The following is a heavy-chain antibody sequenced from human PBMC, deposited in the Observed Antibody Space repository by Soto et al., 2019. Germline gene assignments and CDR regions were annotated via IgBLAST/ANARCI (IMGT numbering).Heavy chain of an antibody. CDR1: GGSVRSSNYY. V-gene: IGHV4-39*02. CDR2: IRYGGHT. D-gene: IGHD3-3*01. Sequence: PSETLSLTCTVSGGSVRSSNYYWAWIRQPPGKGLEWIGSIRYGGHTYSNPSLKSRLTISVDTSNNHISLRLSSVTAADTAIYYCATGNIDFWSGYKYFYYGMDVWGQGTTVTVSS. J-gene: IGHJ6*02. CDR3: ATGNIDFWSGYKYFYYGMDV.